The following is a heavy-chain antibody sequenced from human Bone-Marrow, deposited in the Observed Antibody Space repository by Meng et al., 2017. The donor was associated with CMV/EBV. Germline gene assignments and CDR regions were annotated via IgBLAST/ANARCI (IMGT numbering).Heavy chain of an antibody. CDR3: ARDNAVGATTGFDP. CDR1: GGSISSSSYY. CDR2: IYYSGST. V-gene: IGHV4-39*07. Sequence: GSLRFSCTVSGGSISSSSYYWGWIRQPPGKGLEWIGSIYYSGSTYYNPSLKSRVTISVDTSKNQFSLKLSSVTAADTAVYYCARDNAVGATTGFDPWGQGTLVTVSS. J-gene: IGHJ5*02. D-gene: IGHD1-26*01.